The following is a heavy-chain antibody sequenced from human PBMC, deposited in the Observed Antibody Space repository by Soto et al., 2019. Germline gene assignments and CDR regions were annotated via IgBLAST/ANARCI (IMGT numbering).Heavy chain of an antibody. J-gene: IGHJ6*02. V-gene: IGHV3-74*01. D-gene: IGHD3-16*01. CDR3: ASKKAGGDLRLGYGMDV. CDR1: GFTFSSYW. Sequence: EVQLVESGGGLVQPGGSLRLSCAASGFTFSSYWMHWVRQAPGKGLVWVSRINSDGSSTSYADSVKGRFTISRDNAKNTLYLQMNSLRAEDTAVYYCASKKAGGDLRLGYGMDVWGQGTTVTVSS. CDR2: INSDGSST.